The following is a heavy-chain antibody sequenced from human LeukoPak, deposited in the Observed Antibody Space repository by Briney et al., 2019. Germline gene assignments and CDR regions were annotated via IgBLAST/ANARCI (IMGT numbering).Heavy chain of an antibody. CDR3: ARLYSGSYRAWFDP. D-gene: IGHD1-26*01. Sequence: SETLSLTCTVSGGSISSSSYYWGWIRQPPGKGLEWIGSIYYSGSTNYNPSLKSRVTISVDTSNNQISLKLSSVTAADTAVYYCARLYSGSYRAWFDPWGQGTLVTVSS. CDR1: GGSISSSSYY. J-gene: IGHJ5*02. CDR2: IYYSGST. V-gene: IGHV4-39*07.